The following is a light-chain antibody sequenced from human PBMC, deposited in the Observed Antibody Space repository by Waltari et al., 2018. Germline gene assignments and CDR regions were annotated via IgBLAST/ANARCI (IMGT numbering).Light chain of an antibody. CDR3: HQHDRSPES. CDR1: QSVDSNY. Sequence: EIVLTQSPGTLSLSPGERATLSCRASQSVDSNYLAWHQQKPGQAPRLLIYGASNRATDIPDRFSGSGSGTDFTLTISRLEPEDFAVYYCHQHDRSPESFGQGTKVEMK. CDR2: GAS. V-gene: IGKV3-20*01. J-gene: IGKJ1*01.